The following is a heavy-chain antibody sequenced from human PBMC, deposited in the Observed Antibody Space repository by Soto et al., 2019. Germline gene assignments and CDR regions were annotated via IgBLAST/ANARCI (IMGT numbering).Heavy chain of an antibody. V-gene: IGHV1-46*01. CDR1: GYTFSIYY. D-gene: IGHD2-15*01. CDR3: ARGGRYSNYYYYYCMDV. CDR2: INTSGGST. Sequence: ASVKVSCKAFGYTFSIYYIHWVRQAPGPGLEWMGVINTSGGSTTYAQKFQGRVTMTRYTSTSTVFMELSSLRSEDTAVYYCARGGRYSNYYYYYCMDVWGQGTKVAVSS. J-gene: IGHJ6*02.